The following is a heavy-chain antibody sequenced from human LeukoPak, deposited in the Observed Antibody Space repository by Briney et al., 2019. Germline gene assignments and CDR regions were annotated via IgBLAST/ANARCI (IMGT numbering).Heavy chain of an antibody. CDR3: ARDGEIAVALPGRGMDV. V-gene: IGHV1-2*02. D-gene: IGHD6-13*01. CDR2: INPNSGGT. CDR1: GYTFTGYY. J-gene: IGHJ6*02. Sequence: ASVKVSCKASGYTFTGYYMHWVRQAPGQGLEWMGWINPNSGGTNYAQKFQGRVTMTRDTSISTAYMELSRLRSDDTAVYYCARDGEIAVALPGRGMDVWGQGTTVTVSS.